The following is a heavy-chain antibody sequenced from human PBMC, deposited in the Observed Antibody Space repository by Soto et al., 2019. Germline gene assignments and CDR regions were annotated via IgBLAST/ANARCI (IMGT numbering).Heavy chain of an antibody. Sequence: DVQLVASGGGLMQPGESLRLSCAASGFTVSGKKYVAWVRQAPGKGLEWVSALYDLDGTYYADSVEGRFITYSDSSRTTVYIQLNSLRPHDKAIYPCPNWNHQVHAYDIWSQGTTVNV. CDR1: GFTVSGKKY. V-gene: IGHV3-53*01. CDR3: PNWNHQVHAYDI. J-gene: IGHJ3*02. D-gene: IGHD1-1*01. CDR2: LYDLDGT.